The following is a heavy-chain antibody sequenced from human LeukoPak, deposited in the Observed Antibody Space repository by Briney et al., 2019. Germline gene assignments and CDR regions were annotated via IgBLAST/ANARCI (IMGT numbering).Heavy chain of an antibody. D-gene: IGHD2-2*01. J-gene: IGHJ4*02. CDR3: SRHRYCSSTSCYEYYFDY. Sequence: PSETLSLTCTVSGYSISSGYYWGWIRQPPGKGLEWIGSIHHSGSTYYNPSLKSRVTISLDTSKNQFSLKLSSVTAADTAVYYCSRHRYCSSTSCYEYYFDYWGQGTLVTVSS. CDR2: IHHSGST. CDR1: GYSISSGYY. V-gene: IGHV4-38-2*02.